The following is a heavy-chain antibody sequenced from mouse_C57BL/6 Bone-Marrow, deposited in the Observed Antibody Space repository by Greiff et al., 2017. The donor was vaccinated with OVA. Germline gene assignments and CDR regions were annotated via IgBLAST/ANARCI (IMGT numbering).Heavy chain of an antibody. D-gene: IGHD2-4*01. Sequence: QRVESGAELVRPGASVTLSCKASGYTFTDYEMHWVKQTPVHGLEWIGAIDPETGGTAYNQKFKGKAILTADKSSSTAYMELRSLTSEDSAVYYCTRYDYVSWGQGTSVTVSS. CDR3: TRYDYVS. CDR2: IDPETGGT. CDR1: GYTFTDYE. J-gene: IGHJ4*01. V-gene: IGHV1-15*01.